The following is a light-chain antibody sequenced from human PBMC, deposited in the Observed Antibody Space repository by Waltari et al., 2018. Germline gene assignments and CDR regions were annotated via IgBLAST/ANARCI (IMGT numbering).Light chain of an antibody. CDR2: EVT. CDR1: SSDVGGYEY. Sequence: QSALTQPPSASGSPGQSVTISCTGTSSDVGGYEYVPWYQHHPGKAPKLIVYEVTQRPSGVPDRFSGSKSGNTASLTVSGLQAEDEAEYYCSSYARGNAVVFGGGTRLTVL. CDR3: SSYARGNAVV. V-gene: IGLV2-8*01. J-gene: IGLJ2*01.